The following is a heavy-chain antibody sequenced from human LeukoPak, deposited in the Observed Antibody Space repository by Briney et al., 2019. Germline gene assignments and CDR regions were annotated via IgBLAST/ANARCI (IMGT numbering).Heavy chain of an antibody. D-gene: IGHD5-12*01. CDR3: ARDRAGIVATMWDY. CDR2: ISAYNGNT. V-gene: IGHV1-18*01. J-gene: IGHJ4*02. CDR1: GYTFTSYG. Sequence: ASVKVSCKASGYTFTSYGISWVRQAPGQGLEWMGWISAYNGNTNYARKLQGRVTMTTDTSTSTAYMELRSLRSDDTAVYYCARDRAGIVATMWDYWGQGTLVTVSS.